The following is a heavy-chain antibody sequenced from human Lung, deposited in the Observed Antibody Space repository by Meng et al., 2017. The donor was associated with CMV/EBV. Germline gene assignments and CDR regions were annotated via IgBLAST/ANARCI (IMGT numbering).Heavy chain of an antibody. D-gene: IGHD3-3*01. CDR2: IIPKVGIT. V-gene: IGHV1-69*10. CDR3: AVWRGAPATAPFWSGPFDY. J-gene: IGHJ4*02. CDR1: GDTFSKHS. Sequence: SVKVSCKSSGDTFSKHSINWVRQAPGQGLEWMGGIIPKVGITDSAQKLQGRVTITADKSTNTAYMDLRSLRPEDTALYYCAVWRGAPATAPFWSGPFDYWGQGTLVTVSS.